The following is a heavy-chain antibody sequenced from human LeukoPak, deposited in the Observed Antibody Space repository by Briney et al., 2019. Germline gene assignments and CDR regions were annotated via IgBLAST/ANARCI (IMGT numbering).Heavy chain of an antibody. D-gene: IGHD6-19*01. CDR3: ARSRWLVPDY. CDR1: GFTFSSYG. Sequence: GGSLRLSXAASGFTFSSYGMHWVRQPPGKGLEWVAFIRYDGSNKYYADSVKGRFTISRDNSKNTLYLQMNSLRAEDTAVYYCARSRWLVPDYWGQGTLVTVSS. CDR2: IRYDGSNK. J-gene: IGHJ4*02. V-gene: IGHV3-30*02.